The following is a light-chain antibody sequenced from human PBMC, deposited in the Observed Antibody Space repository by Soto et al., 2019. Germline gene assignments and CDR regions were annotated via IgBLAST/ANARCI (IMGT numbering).Light chain of an antibody. Sequence: EIVMTQSPATLAVSPGERATLSCMASQSVTTNLAWYQQKPGQPPRLLIYGASTRATGIPARFSGSGSGTEFTLTISSLQSEDSAVYHCQQYDNWWTFGQGTKVDIK. CDR1: QSVTTN. CDR2: GAS. CDR3: QQYDNWWT. J-gene: IGKJ1*01. V-gene: IGKV3-15*01.